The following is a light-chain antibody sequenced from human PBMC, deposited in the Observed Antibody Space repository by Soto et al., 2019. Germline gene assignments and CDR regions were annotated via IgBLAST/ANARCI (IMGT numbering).Light chain of an antibody. CDR3: QQNDNWPRT. CDR2: GSS. J-gene: IGKJ1*01. CDR1: QSVNSD. V-gene: IGKV3-15*01. Sequence: ETVMTQSPATLSVSPGERVTLSCRASQSVNSDLAWYQKKAGQAPRLLIHGSSTRATGIPARFSGGGSGTEFTLTISSLQSEDFAVYYCQQNDNWPRTFGQGTKV.